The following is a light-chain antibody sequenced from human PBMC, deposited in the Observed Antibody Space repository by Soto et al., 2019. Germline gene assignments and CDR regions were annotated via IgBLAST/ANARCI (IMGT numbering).Light chain of an antibody. Sequence: DIQMTQSPSTLSASVGDRVTITCRASQTISSWLAWYQQKPGQAPKFLIYKASSLESAVPSRFGGSGSGTEFTLTISGLQPDDFASYYCQQYNSYPLTFGGGTKVDIK. CDR3: QQYNSYPLT. J-gene: IGKJ4*01. CDR2: KAS. CDR1: QTISSW. V-gene: IGKV1-5*03.